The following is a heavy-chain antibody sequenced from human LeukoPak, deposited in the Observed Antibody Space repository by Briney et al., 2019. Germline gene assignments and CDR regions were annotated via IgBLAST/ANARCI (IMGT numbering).Heavy chain of an antibody. J-gene: IGHJ3*02. Sequence: SETLSLTCAVYGGSFSGYYWSWIHQPPGKGLEWIGEINHSGSTNYNPSLKSRVTISVDTSKNQFSLKLSSVTAADTAVYYCAVDWGWAFDIWGQGTMVTVSS. CDR2: INHSGST. V-gene: IGHV4-34*01. CDR3: AVDWGWAFDI. CDR1: GGSFSGYY. D-gene: IGHD3-16*01.